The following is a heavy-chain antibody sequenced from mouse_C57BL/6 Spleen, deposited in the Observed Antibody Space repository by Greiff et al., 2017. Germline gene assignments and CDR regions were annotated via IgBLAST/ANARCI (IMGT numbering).Heavy chain of an antibody. CDR3: ADITTVVATRYFDV. Sequence: VQLQQSGPVLVKPGASVKMSCKASGYTFTDYYMNWVKQSHGKSLEWIGVINPYNGGTSYNQKFKGKATLTVDKSSSTAYMELNSLTSEDSAVSYCADITTVVATRYFDVWGTGTTVTVSS. V-gene: IGHV1-19*01. CDR2: INPYNGGT. CDR1: GYTFTDYY. J-gene: IGHJ1*03. D-gene: IGHD1-1*01.